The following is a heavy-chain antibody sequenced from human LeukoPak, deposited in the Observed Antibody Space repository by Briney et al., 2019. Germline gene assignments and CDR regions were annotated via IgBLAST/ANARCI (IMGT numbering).Heavy chain of an antibody. D-gene: IGHD3-22*01. CDR3: ARDYYDSSGYYPFDL. Sequence: SQTLSLTCTVSGGSISSGGYYWSWIRQHPGKGLEWIGYIYYSGSTYYNPSLKSRVTISVDTSKNQFSLKLSSVTAADTAVYYCARDYYDSSGYYPFDLWGRGTLVTVSS. CDR1: GGSISSGGYY. J-gene: IGHJ2*01. CDR2: IYYSGST. V-gene: IGHV4-31*03.